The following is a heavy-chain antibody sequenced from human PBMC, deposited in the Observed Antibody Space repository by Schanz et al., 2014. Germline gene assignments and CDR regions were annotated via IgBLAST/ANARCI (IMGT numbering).Heavy chain of an antibody. Sequence: EVQLVESGGGLVKPGGSLRLSCAASGFSFSSYAMGWVRQARGKGLEWVSAMNESHSTIYYADSVRGRFTISRDNAENTLFLQMNSLRDEDTAVYYCARKVEATIGGYYDKWGQGTLVIVSS. V-gene: IGHV3-23*04. J-gene: IGHJ4*02. D-gene: IGHD3-16*01. CDR3: ARKVEATIGGYYDK. CDR2: MNESHSTI. CDR1: GFSFSSYA.